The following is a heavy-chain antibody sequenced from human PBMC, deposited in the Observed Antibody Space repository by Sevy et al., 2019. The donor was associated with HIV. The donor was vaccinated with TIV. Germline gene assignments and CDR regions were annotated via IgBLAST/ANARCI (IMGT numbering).Heavy chain of an antibody. CDR2: INPKSGGT. D-gene: IGHD2-2*01. CDR3: ARDPTGAAAAMSWFDP. Sequence: ASVKVSCQASGYTFTGYYMHWVRQAPGQGLEWMGWINPKSGGTNYAQKFQGRVTMTRDTSISTAYMELSSLRSDDTAVYYCARDPTGAAAAMSWFDPWGQGTLVTVSS. J-gene: IGHJ5*02. V-gene: IGHV1-2*02. CDR1: GYTFTGYY.